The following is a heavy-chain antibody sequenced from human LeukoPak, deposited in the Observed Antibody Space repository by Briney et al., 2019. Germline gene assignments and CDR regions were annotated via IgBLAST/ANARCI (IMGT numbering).Heavy chain of an antibody. CDR2: IYSGGST. CDR1: GFTVSSNY. CDR3: AYGRFLKWLMG. J-gene: IGHJ4*02. D-gene: IGHD3-3*01. Sequence: GGSLRLSCAASGFTVSSNYMSWVRQAPGKGLEWVSVIYSGGSTYYADSVTSRFTISRDNSKNTLYLQMSSLRAEDTAVYYCAYGRFLKWLMGWGQGTLVTVSS. V-gene: IGHV3-53*01.